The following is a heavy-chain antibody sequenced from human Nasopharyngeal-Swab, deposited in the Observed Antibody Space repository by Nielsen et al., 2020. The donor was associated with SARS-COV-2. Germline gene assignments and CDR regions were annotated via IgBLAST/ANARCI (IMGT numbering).Heavy chain of an antibody. V-gene: IGHV3-9*01. D-gene: IGHD6-13*01. J-gene: IGHJ6*02. CDR2: ISWNSGSI. CDR1: GFTFDDYA. CDR3: ATLPFIAAAVTDYNYGMDV. Sequence: SLKISCAASGFTFDDYAMHWVRQAPGKGPEWVSGISWNSGSIGYADSVKGRFTISRDNAKNSLYLQMNSLRAEDTALYYCATLPFIAAAVTDYNYGMDVWGQGTTVTVSS.